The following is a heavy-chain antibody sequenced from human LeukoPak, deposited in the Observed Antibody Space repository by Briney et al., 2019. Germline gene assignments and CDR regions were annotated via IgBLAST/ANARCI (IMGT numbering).Heavy chain of an antibody. V-gene: IGHV4-61*02. CDR2: ISTSGST. J-gene: IGHJ3*02. Sequence: SQTLSLTCTVSGGSINSRTYYWTWIRQPAGKGLEWIGRISTSGSTNYKPSLKSRVTISVDASKNQFSLKLSSVTAADTAVYYCAREMERWFPFTGSDAFDIWGQGTMVTVSS. CDR1: GGSINSRTYY. D-gene: IGHD2-15*01. CDR3: AREMERWFPFTGSDAFDI.